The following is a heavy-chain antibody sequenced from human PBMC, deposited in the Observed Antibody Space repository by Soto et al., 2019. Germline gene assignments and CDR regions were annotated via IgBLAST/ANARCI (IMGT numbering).Heavy chain of an antibody. Sequence: SGPTLVNPTQTLTLTCTFSGFSLSTSGMCVSWIRQPPGKALEWLARIDWDDDKYYSTSLKTRLTISKDTSKNQVVLTMTNMDPVDTATYYCARIRGDYYDSSGYFDYWGQGTLVTVSS. J-gene: IGHJ4*02. CDR3: ARIRGDYYDSSGYFDY. CDR2: IDWDDDK. D-gene: IGHD3-22*01. V-gene: IGHV2-70*11. CDR1: GFSLSTSGMC.